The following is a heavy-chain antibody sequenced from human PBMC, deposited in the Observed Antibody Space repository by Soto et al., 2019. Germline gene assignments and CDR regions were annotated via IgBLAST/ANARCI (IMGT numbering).Heavy chain of an antibody. CDR1: GFTFSSYA. D-gene: IGHD3-3*01. CDR3: AKVEKRGRFWSGYPGGWFDP. V-gene: IGHV3-23*01. J-gene: IGHJ5*02. CDR2: ISGSGGST. Sequence: GGSLRLSCAASGFTFSSYAMSWVRQAPGKGLEWVSAISGSGGSTYYADSVKGRFTISRDNSKNTLYLQMNSLRAEDTAVYYCAKVEKRGRFWSGYPGGWFDPWGQGTLVTVSS.